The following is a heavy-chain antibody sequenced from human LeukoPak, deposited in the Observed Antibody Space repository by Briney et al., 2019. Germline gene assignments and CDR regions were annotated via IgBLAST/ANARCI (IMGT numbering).Heavy chain of an antibody. CDR2: ISHDGSNK. J-gene: IGHJ1*01. CDR3: AKARGSSGWYGQYFQH. D-gene: IGHD6-19*01. Sequence: GRSLRLSCAASGFTFSSYGMHWVRQAPGKGLEWVAVISHDGSNKYYADSVKGRFTISRDNSKNTLYLQMNSLRAEDTAVYYCAKARGSSGWYGQYFQHWGQGTLVTVSS. CDR1: GFTFSSYG. V-gene: IGHV3-30*18.